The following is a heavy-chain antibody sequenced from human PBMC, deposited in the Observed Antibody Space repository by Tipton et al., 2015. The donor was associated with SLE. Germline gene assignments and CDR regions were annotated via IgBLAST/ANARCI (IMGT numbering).Heavy chain of an antibody. J-gene: IGHJ3*02. CDR2: ISYDGSNK. D-gene: IGHD5-18*01. CDR3: ARADTAMARDAFDI. V-gene: IGHV3-30-3*01. Sequence: SLRLSCAASGFTFSSYAMHWVRQAPGKGLEWVAVISYDGSNKYYADSVKGRFTISRDNSKNTLYLQMNSLRAEDTAVYYCARADTAMARDAFDIWGQGTKVTVSS. CDR1: GFTFSSYA.